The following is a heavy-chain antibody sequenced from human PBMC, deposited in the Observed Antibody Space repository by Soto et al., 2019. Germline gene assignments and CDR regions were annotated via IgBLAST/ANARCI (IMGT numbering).Heavy chain of an antibody. CDR2: IYHSGST. CDR1: GGSISRYY. D-gene: IGHD3-22*01. Sequence: SETLSLTCTVSGGSISRYYWSWIRQPPGKGLEWIGYIYHSGSTNYNPSLKSRVTISVDTSKNQFSLKLSSVTAADSAVYYCARGLASTYYYDSSGYYHWFDPWGQGTLVTGSS. V-gene: IGHV4-59*12. J-gene: IGHJ5*02. CDR3: ARGLASTYYYDSSGYYHWFDP.